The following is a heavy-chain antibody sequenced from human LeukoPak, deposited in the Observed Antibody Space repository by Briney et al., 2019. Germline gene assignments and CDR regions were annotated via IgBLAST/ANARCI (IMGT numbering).Heavy chain of an antibody. CDR3: ARGEGTLPWPHFDY. CDR2: IIPIFGTA. D-gene: IGHD3-16*01. V-gene: IGHV1-69*05. Sequence: SVKVSCKASGGTFSSYAIGWVRQAPGQGLEWMGRIIPIFGTANYAQKFQGRVTITTDESTSTAYMELSSLRSEDTAVYYCARGEGTLPWPHFDYWGQGTLVTVSS. CDR1: GGTFSSYA. J-gene: IGHJ4*02.